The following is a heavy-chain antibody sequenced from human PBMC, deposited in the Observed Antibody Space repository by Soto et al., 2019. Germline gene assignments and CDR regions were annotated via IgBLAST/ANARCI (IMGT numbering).Heavy chain of an antibody. CDR2: INHSGST. J-gene: IGHJ6*03. CDR3: ARVYRVLSHLRFLEWSQQNYYYMDV. CDR1: GGSFSGYY. Sequence: PSETLSLTCAVYGGSFSGYYWSWIRQPPGKGLEWIGEINHSGSTNYNPSIKSRVTISVDTSKNQFSLKLSSVTAADTAVYYCARVYRVLSHLRFLEWSQQNYYYMDVWGKGTTVTVSS. V-gene: IGHV4-34*01. D-gene: IGHD3-3*01.